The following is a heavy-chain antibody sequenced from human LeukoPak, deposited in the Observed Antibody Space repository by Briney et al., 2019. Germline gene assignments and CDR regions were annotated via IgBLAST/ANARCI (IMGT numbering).Heavy chain of an antibody. CDR2: IYYSGST. Sequence: SETLSLTCTVSGGSISSYYWSWIRQPPGKGLEWIGYIYYSGSTNYNPSLKSRVTISVDTSKNQFSLKLSSVTAADTAVYYCARGRSIYATQYGMDVWGQGTTVTVSS. D-gene: IGHD2-15*01. CDR3: ARGRSIYATQYGMDV. J-gene: IGHJ6*02. CDR1: GGSISSYY. V-gene: IGHV4-59*01.